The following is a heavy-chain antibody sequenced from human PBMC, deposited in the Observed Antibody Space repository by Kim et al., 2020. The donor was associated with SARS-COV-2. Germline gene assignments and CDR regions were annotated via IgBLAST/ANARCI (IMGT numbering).Heavy chain of an antibody. CDR2: TSISGNNN. V-gene: IGHV3-11*01. CDR3: VRLNKLGWPYYFEN. CDR1: GFIFTDHY. D-gene: IGHD6-19*01. Sequence: GGSLRLSCATGGFIFTDHYMAWVRQAPGKGLEWVSKTSISGNNNYYIDSVKGRFTISRDNTNNSVFLQMDSLTVDDTAVYYCVRLNKLGWPYYFENWGQGTLVTVSS. J-gene: IGHJ4*02.